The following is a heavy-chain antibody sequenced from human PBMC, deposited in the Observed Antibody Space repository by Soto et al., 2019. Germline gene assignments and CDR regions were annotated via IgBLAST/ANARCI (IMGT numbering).Heavy chain of an antibody. D-gene: IGHD1-1*01. CDR1: GFTVSNNW. CDR2: IYSGGSA. CDR3: AFITTPVR. J-gene: IGHJ6*02. Sequence: EVQLVETGGGLIQPGGSLRPSCAASGFTVSNNWMSWVRQAPGKGLEWVSLIYSGGSAFYTDSVKGRFIISRDNSKNTLYLQMNSLRVEDTAVYYCAFITTPVRWGQGTTVTVSS. V-gene: IGHV3-53*02.